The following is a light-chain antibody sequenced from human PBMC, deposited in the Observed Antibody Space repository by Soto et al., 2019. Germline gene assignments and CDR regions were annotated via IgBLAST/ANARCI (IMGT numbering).Light chain of an antibody. Sequence: QSVLTQPPSVSEAPGQRVTISCTGSSSNIGAGYEAHWYQQVPGTAPKLLIYENNNRXSXXXXRXSGSKSGTSASLAITGLQAEDEAEYYCQSYDSSLSGYVFGTGTKLTVL. V-gene: IGLV1-40*01. CDR2: ENN. CDR3: QSYDSSLSGYV. CDR1: SSNIGAGYE. J-gene: IGLJ1*01.